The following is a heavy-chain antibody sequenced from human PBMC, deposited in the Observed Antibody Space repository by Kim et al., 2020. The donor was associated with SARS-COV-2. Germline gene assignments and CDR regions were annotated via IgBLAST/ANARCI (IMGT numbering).Heavy chain of an antibody. Sequence: GGSLRLSCAASGFTFSSYSMNWVRQAPGKGLEWVSSISSSSSYIYYADSVKGRFTISRDNAKNSLYLQMNSLRAEDTAVYYCARDHYDILTGLYYRYYGMDVWGQGTTVTVSS. V-gene: IGHV3-21*01. CDR1: GFTFSSYS. J-gene: IGHJ6*02. D-gene: IGHD3-9*01. CDR3: ARDHYDILTGLYYRYYGMDV. CDR2: ISSSSSYI.